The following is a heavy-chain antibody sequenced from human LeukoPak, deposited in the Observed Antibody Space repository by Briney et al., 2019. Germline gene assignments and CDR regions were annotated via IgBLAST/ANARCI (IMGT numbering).Heavy chain of an antibody. CDR1: GFTFSSHS. D-gene: IGHD1-26*01. J-gene: IGHJ4*02. Sequence: GGSPRLSCEDSGFTFSSHSMNWVRQAPGKGLEWVSYISSSSSTIYYADSVKGRFTISRDNAKNSLYLQMNSLRAEDTAVYYCARGIVGAADYFDYWGQGTLVTVSS. CDR3: ARGIVGAADYFDY. V-gene: IGHV3-48*04. CDR2: ISSSSSTI.